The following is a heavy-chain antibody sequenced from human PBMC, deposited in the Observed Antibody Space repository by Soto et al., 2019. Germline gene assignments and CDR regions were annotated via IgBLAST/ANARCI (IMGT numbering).Heavy chain of an antibody. J-gene: IGHJ4*02. CDR3: ARTATRCSRTSCYTVSLDF. D-gene: IGHD2-2*02. Sequence: PSETLSLTCAVFGGSFSGYYWGWIRQPPGKGLEWIGEINRDGVTNYNPSLKSRLTISVDTSKNQFSLKLNSVTAADTAVYYCARTATRCSRTSCYTVSLDFWGQGTLVTVSS. CDR1: GGSFSGYY. CDR2: INRDGVT. V-gene: IGHV4-34*01.